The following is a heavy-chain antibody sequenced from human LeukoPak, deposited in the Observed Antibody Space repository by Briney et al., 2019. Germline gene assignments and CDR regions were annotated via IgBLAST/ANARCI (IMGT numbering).Heavy chain of an antibody. Sequence: PSETLSLTCAVYSGSLSNYYWSWIRQSPDKGLVWIGEINHNGGTNYNPSLKSRVTISVDTSKNQFSLKLSSVTAADTAVYYCARLDYDSSGYYFDYWGQGTLVTVSS. V-gene: IGHV4-34*01. CDR1: SGSLSNYY. CDR3: ARLDYDSSGYYFDY. CDR2: INHNGGT. J-gene: IGHJ4*02. D-gene: IGHD3-22*01.